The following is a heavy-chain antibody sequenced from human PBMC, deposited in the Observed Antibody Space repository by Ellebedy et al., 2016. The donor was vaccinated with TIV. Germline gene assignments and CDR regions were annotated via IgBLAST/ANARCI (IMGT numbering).Heavy chain of an antibody. V-gene: IGHV1-69*13. CDR3: ARTESGAIFGVGVRNWFDP. J-gene: IGHJ5*02. CDR2: IIPIFGTA. D-gene: IGHD3-3*01. Sequence: SVKVSXXASGGTFSSYAISWVRQAPGQGLEWMGGIIPIFGTANYAQKFQGRVTITADESTSTAYMELSSLRSEDTAVYYCARTESGAIFGVGVRNWFDPWGQGTLVTVSS. CDR1: GGTFSSYA.